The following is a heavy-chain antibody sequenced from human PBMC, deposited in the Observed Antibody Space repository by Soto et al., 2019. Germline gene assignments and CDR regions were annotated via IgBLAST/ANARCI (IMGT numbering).Heavy chain of an antibody. V-gene: IGHV4-4*02. CDR2: IYHSGST. D-gene: IGHD5-12*01. Sequence: SETLSFTCAVSGGSISSSNWWSWVRQPPGKGLEWIGEIYHSGSTNYNPSLKSRVTISVDTSKNQFSLKLSSVTAADTAVYYCARDRRDGYNLIDYWGQGTLVTVSS. J-gene: IGHJ4*02. CDR3: ARDRRDGYNLIDY. CDR1: GGSISSSNW.